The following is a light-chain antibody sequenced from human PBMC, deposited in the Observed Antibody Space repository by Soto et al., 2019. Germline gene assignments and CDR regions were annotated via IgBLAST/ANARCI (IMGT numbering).Light chain of an antibody. CDR3: QPYHTWPA. V-gene: IGKV3-15*01. J-gene: IGKJ1*01. CDR1: QSFFSS. CDR2: GAA. Sequence: EIFMTHAPAALCVSPLERATLCCRAIQSFFSSLAWYQQKPGQSPRLLIYGAATRATGIPARFSGSGSGTEFTPTISSLQSADFAVYYCQPYHTWPALGQRTXVEIK.